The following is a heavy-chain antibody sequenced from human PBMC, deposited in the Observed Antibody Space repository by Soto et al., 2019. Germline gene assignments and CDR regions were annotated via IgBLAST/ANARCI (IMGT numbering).Heavy chain of an antibody. D-gene: IGHD3-10*01. CDR1: GFTFDDYA. V-gene: IGHV3-9*01. J-gene: IGHJ4*02. Sequence: EVQLVESGGGLVQPGRSLRLSCAASGFTFDDYAMHWVRQAPGKGLEWVSGISWNSGSIGYADSVKGRFTISRDNAKNSLYLQMNSLRAEDTALYYCAKDMVWFGELLTPNFDYWGQGTLVTVSS. CDR2: ISWNSGSI. CDR3: AKDMVWFGELLTPNFDY.